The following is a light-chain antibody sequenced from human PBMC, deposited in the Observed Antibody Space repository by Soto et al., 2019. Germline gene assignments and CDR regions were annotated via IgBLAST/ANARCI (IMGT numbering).Light chain of an antibody. CDR3: QQYDDFPRT. J-gene: IGKJ1*01. CDR1: QDISNY. CDR2: GSS. V-gene: IGKV1-33*01. Sequence: DIQMTQSPSSLSASVGDRVTITCQASQDISNYLNWYQQKPGKAPKLLIYGSSNLRAGVPSRFSGGGSGTDCTFTISRLQPEDIATYYCQQYDDFPRTFGQGTKVEMK.